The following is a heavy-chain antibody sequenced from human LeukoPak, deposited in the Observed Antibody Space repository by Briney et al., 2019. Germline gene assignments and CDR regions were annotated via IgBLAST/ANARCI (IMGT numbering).Heavy chain of an antibody. CDR1: EFTFSSYG. J-gene: IGHJ5*02. D-gene: IGHD6-13*01. Sequence: GGSLRLSCAASEFTFSSYGMHWVRQAPGKGLEWVANIKQDGSEKYYVDSVKGRFTISRDNAKNSLYLQMNSLRAEDTAVYYCARDRSSSWYPEYWFDPWGQGTLVTVSS. CDR3: ARDRSSSWYPEYWFDP. CDR2: IKQDGSEK. V-gene: IGHV3-7*04.